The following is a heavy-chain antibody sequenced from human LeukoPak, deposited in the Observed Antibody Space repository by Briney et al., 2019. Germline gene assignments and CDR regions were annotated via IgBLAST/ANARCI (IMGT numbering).Heavy chain of an antibody. D-gene: IGHD4-23*01. CDR2: IYYSGST. CDR3: ARSIYGGNSPSRPLDY. CDR1: GGSINSGGYY. J-gene: IGHJ4*02. V-gene: IGHV4-31*03. Sequence: PSQTLSLTCTVSGGSINSGGYYWNWIRQHPGKGLEWIGYIYYSGSTSYNPSLKSRLTISVDTSKNQFSLRLSSVTAADTAVYYCARSIYGGNSPSRPLDYWGQGTLVTVFS.